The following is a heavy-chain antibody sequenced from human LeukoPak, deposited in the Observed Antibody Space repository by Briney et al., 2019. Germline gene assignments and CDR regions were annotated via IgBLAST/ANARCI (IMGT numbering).Heavy chain of an antibody. CDR1: GGSISSGDYY. J-gene: IGHJ3*02. Sequence: PSETLSLTCTVSGGSISSGDYYWSWIRQPPGKGLEWIGYIYYSGSTYYNPSLKSRVTISVDTSKNQSSLKLSSVTAADTAVYYCARFHSSSSEHAFDIWGQGTMVTVSS. CDR2: IYYSGST. V-gene: IGHV4-30-4*01. CDR3: ARFHSSSSEHAFDI. D-gene: IGHD6-6*01.